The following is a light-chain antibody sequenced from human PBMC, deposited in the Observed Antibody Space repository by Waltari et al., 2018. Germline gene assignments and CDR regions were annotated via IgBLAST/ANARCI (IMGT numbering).Light chain of an antibody. CDR2: AGS. J-gene: IGKJ1*01. Sequence: EIVMTQSPDTLSVFPGERATLSCRASQSIRSNLAWYQHRPGQAPRLLIYAGSTRATGIPARFSGSGSGTEFTLTISSLQSEDFAVYFCQQYDNWLGTFGPGTKVEIK. CDR1: QSIRSN. V-gene: IGKV3-15*01. CDR3: QQYDNWLGT.